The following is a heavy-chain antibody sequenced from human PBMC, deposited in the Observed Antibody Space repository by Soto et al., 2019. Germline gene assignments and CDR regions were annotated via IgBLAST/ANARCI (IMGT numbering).Heavy chain of an antibody. CDR2: IYYSGST. CDR3: ARGGLLNPYYYMDV. CDR1: GGSISSGDYY. Sequence: SETLSLTCTVSGGSISSGDYYWSWIRQPPGKGLEWIGYIYYSGSTYYNPSLKSRVTISVDTSKNQFSLKLSSVTAADTAVYYCARGGLLNPYYYMDVWGKGTTVTVSS. D-gene: IGHD3-16*01. J-gene: IGHJ6*03. V-gene: IGHV4-30-4*01.